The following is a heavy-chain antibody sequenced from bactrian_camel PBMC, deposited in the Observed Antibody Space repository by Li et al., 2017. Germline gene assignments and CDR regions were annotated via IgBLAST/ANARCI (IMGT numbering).Heavy chain of an antibody. Sequence: DVQLVESGGGAEQAGRSLRLSCEVAKYSETYYGIAWFRQTPGKEREGICSIGSDEILKIGDSVKGRFTYSRDNAKNTLYLQLNNLKPEDTAMYICAADLRDNCYVVGQYDYTYWGQGTQVTVS. D-gene: IGHD3*01. CDR3: AADLRDNCYVVGQYDYTY. CDR1: KYSETYYG. J-gene: IGHJ4*01. CDR2: SIGSDEIL. V-gene: IGHV3S59*01.